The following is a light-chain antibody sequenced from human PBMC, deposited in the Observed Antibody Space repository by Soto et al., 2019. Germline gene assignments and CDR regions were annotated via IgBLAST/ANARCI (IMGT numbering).Light chain of an antibody. J-gene: IGKJ4*01. V-gene: IGKV3D-15*01. CDR2: GAS. CDR3: QQYDDWLRLT. Sequence: TLSVSPGERATLSCRASQSVNIYLAWYQQKPGQAPRLLIFGASSRATSIPARFSGSGSGTEFNLTISSLQSEDFAVYFCQQYDDWLRLTFGGGTKVDIK. CDR1: QSVNIY.